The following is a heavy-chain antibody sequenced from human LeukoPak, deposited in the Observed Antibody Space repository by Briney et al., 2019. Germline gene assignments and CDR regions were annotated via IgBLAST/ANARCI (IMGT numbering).Heavy chain of an antibody. J-gene: IGHJ3*02. Sequence: SETLSLTCTVSGGSISSSSYYWGWIRQPPGKGLEWIGTIYDSGTTYYNPSLKSRLTISVDTSKNQFSLKLSSVTAADTAVYYCARVSVTYDAFDIWGQGTKVTVSS. D-gene: IGHD5/OR15-5a*01. V-gene: IGHV4-39*01. CDR3: ARVSVTYDAFDI. CDR2: IYDSGTT. CDR1: GGSISSSSYY.